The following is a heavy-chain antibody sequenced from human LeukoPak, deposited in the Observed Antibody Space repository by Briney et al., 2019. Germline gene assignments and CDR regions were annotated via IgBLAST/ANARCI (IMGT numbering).Heavy chain of an antibody. CDR2: ISYSGST. Sequence: SDTLSLTRAVSGDSLSSYYRSWIRQPPRRGLAGIGYISYSGSTNYNPSLKSRVTISVDTSENQFSLKLTSVTAADTAIYYCARVAAGFLVQYWYFDLWGRGTLVTVSS. D-gene: IGHD6-25*01. J-gene: IGHJ2*01. CDR1: GDSLSSYY. CDR3: ARVAAGFLVQYWYFDL. V-gene: IGHV4-59*07.